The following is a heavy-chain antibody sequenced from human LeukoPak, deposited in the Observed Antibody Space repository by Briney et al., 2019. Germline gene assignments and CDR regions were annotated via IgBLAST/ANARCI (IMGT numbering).Heavy chain of an antibody. V-gene: IGHV4-30-4*01. CDR1: GGSISSGDYY. D-gene: IGHD2-2*01. CDR3: AREKRYCSSTSCYADAFDI. CDR2: IYYSGST. J-gene: IGHJ3*02. Sequence: SETLSLTCTVSGGSISSGDYYWSWIRQPPGKGLEWVGYIYYSGSTYYNPSLKSRVTISVDTSKNQFSLKLSSVTAADTAVYYCAREKRYCSSTSCYADAFDIWGQGTMVTVSS.